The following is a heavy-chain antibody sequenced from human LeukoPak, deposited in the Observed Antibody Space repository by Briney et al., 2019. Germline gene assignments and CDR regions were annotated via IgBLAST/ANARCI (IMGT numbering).Heavy chain of an antibody. CDR1: GGSISSSSAY. V-gene: IGHV4-39*01. CDR2: IYYSKNT. Sequence: PSETLSLTCTVSGGSISSSSAYWGWIRQPPGKGLERIGSIYYSKNTYYNPSLKSRVTISADTSKNQFSLTLGSVSATDPAVYYCVSPRGFSYGYFDYWGQGTLVTVSS. J-gene: IGHJ4*02. D-gene: IGHD5-18*01. CDR3: VSPRGFSYGYFDY.